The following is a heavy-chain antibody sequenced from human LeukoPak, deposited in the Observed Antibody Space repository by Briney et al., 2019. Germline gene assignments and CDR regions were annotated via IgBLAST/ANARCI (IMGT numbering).Heavy chain of an antibody. Sequence: ASVKLSCKASGYTFTSIGIGWVRQVHAQGLELMGWISVYKCNTSYAKKLQGRVTMTTDTSTSTAYMELRSLRSDDTAVYYCARERYYYYGMDVWGQGTTVTVSS. CDR1: GYTFTSIG. CDR2: ISVYKCNT. V-gene: IGHV1-18*01. CDR3: ARERYYYYGMDV. J-gene: IGHJ6*02.